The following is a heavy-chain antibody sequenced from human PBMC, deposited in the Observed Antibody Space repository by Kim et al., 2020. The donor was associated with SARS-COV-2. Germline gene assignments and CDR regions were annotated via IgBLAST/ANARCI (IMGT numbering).Heavy chain of an antibody. Sequence: ASVKVSCKASGYTFSNFGVHWVRQAPGQSLEWMGWINAGNGDTKYPQKFQGRVTLNRDTSANTVYTELNSLRSEDTAEYYCARVRISGSHYFYGMDVWG. CDR1: GYTFSNFG. CDR3: ARVRISGSHYFYGMDV. CDR2: INAGNGDT. D-gene: IGHD2-15*01. J-gene: IGHJ6*02. V-gene: IGHV1-3*01.